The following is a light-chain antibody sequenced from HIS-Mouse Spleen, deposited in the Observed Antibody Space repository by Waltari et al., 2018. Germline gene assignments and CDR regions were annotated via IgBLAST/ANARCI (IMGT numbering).Light chain of an antibody. CDR1: NIRSKS. V-gene: IGLV3-21*02. Sequence: SYVLTQPPSVSVAPGQTARSTCRWNNIRSKSVHWYQQKPGQAPVLVVYYDSDRPSGIPERFSGSNSGNTATLTISRVEAGDEADYYCQVWDSSSDHPVFGGGTKLTVL. J-gene: IGLJ3*02. CDR3: QVWDSSSDHPV. CDR2: YDS.